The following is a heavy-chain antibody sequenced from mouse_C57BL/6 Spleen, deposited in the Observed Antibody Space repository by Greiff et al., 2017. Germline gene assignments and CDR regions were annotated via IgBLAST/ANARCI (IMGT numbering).Heavy chain of an antibody. Sequence: EVKLQESGGGLVKPGGSLKLSCAASGFTFSSYAMSWVRQTPEKRLEWVATISDGGSYTYYPDNVKGRFTISRDNAKNNLYLQMSHLKSEDTAMYYCARDLDYGSSSYYFDYWGQGTTLTVSS. V-gene: IGHV5-4*01. J-gene: IGHJ2*01. D-gene: IGHD1-1*01. CDR1: GFTFSSYA. CDR3: ARDLDYGSSSYYFDY. CDR2: ISDGGSYT.